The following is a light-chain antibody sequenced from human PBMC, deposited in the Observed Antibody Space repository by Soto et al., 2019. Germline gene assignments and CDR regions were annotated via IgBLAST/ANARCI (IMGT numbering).Light chain of an antibody. V-gene: IGLV2-18*02. J-gene: IGLJ1*01. CDR1: SSDVGSYNR. CDR3: SSYTSSSTYV. CDR2: EVS. Sequence: VLTQPPSVSGSPGQSVAISCTGTSSDVGSYNRVSWYQQPPGTAPKVMIYEVSNRPSGVPDRFSGSKSGNTASLTISGLQAEDEADYYCSSYTSSSTYVFGTGTKVTVL.